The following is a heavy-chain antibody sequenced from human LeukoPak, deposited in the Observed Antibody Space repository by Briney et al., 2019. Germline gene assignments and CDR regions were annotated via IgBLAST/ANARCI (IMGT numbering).Heavy chain of an antibody. CDR3: ARGFTLNYFDGLGFYFDY. CDR1: VGTFSGYY. V-gene: IGHV4-34*01. CDR2: IDHNGDP. J-gene: IGHJ4*02. Sequence: SETLSLTCAVYVGTFSGYYWTWLRQPPGKGLEWIGEIDHNGDPSYNSSLKSRVTISVDTSKNQFSLRLKSVPAADTAVYYCARGFTLNYFDGLGFYFDYWGRGTPVAVSS. D-gene: IGHD3-22*01.